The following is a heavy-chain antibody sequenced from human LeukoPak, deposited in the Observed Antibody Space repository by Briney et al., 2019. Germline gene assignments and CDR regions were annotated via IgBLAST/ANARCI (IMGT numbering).Heavy chain of an antibody. J-gene: IGHJ4*02. CDR2: IYYSGST. D-gene: IGHD6-13*01. CDR1: GGSISSSSYY. CDR3: AREPAGGSSWYEGY. Sequence: SETLSLTCTVSGGSISSSSYYWGWIRQPPGKGLEWIGSIYYSGSTYYNPSLKSRVTISVDTSKIQFSLKLSSVTAADTAVYYCAREPAGGSSWYEGYWGQGTLVTVSS. V-gene: IGHV4-39*07.